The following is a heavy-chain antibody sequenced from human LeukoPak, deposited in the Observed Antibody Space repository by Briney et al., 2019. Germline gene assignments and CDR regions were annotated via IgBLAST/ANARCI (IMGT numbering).Heavy chain of an antibody. Sequence: ASVMVSCKASGYTFTNYGITWVRQAPGQGLEWMAGISANNGETRYAQNLHDRVTMTTDTFTSTAYMELRSLRSDDTAVYYCARVPPSAHQLLSSDYWGQGTQVTVSS. V-gene: IGHV1-18*04. D-gene: IGHD2-2*01. CDR2: ISANNGET. CDR1: GYTFTNYG. CDR3: ARVPPSAHQLLSSDY. J-gene: IGHJ4*02.